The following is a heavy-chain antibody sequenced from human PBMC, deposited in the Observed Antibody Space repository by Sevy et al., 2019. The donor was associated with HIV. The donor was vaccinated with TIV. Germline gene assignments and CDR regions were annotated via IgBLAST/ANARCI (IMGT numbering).Heavy chain of an antibody. CDR2: IRSRAGGGTT. V-gene: IGHV3-15*01. J-gene: IGHJ4*02. D-gene: IGHD2-15*01. CDR1: GFTFSNAW. Sequence: GGSLRLSCAASGFTFSNAWMSWVRQSPGKGLEWVGRIRSRAGGGTTDYATIGKGKFTISRDDSRDILYLQLNSLETEDTAVYYCTTDHRRDGIVVVPFEYWGQGTLVTVSS. CDR3: TTDHRRDGIVVVPFEY.